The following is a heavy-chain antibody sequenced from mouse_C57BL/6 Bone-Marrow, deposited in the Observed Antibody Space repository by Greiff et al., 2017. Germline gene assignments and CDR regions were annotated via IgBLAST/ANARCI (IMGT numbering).Heavy chain of an antibody. Sequence: EVMLVESGGGLVRPKGSFKLSCAASGFNFNAYAMNWVRQAPGKGLEWVARIGRKSNNYATYSADSVKDSLTISRDDSESLLYLKMNNLKTEDTALYYCVRLGYKADWGQGTLVTVSA. V-gene: IGHV10-1*01. CDR2: IGRKSNNYAT. D-gene: IGHD3-1*01. J-gene: IGHJ3*01. CDR3: VRLGYKAD. CDR1: GFNFNAYA.